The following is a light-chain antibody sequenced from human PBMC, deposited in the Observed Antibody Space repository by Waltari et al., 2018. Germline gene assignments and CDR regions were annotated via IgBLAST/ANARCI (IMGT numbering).Light chain of an antibody. V-gene: IGKV4-1*01. Sequence: DIVMTQSPDSLAVSLGGRVTINCKSSQSVLYSSNSQNYLAWYQQKPGQPPKLLIYWASARESGVPDRFSGSESGTDFTLTISSLQAEDVAVYYCQQYYDIPWTLGQGTKVEIK. CDR3: QQYYDIPWT. CDR2: WAS. CDR1: QSVLYSSNSQNY. J-gene: IGKJ1*01.